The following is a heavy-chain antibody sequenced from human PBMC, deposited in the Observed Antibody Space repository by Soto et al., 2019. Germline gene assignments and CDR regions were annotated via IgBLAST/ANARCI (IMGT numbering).Heavy chain of an antibody. CDR3: ARGASSVTTFYFDL. CDR1: GYTFTSYA. CDR2: INPGNGNT. Sequence: QVQVVQSGAEVKKPGASVKVSCKASGYTFTSYAMHWVRQAPGQRLEWMGWINPGNGNTKNSQKFQGRVTITRDTFASTAYMELSSLRSEDTAVYYCARGASSVTTFYFDLWGRGTPVTPSS. J-gene: IGHJ2*01. V-gene: IGHV1-3*01. D-gene: IGHD2-15*01.